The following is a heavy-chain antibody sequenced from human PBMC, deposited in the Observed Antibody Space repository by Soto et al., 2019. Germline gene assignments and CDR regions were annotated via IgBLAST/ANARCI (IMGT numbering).Heavy chain of an antibody. V-gene: IGHV2-5*01. CDR1: GFSLSNPGVG. J-gene: IGHJ4*02. Sequence: QIALMESDPTLVKPTQTLTLTCTFSGFSLSNPGVGMGWVRQPPGKALQWLVVIYWNDDRRYSPSLKTRLTITKDTSKNQVVLTMTDMDPVDTATYYCAHGGPAASLDFWGQGTLVTVSS. CDR2: IYWNDDR. D-gene: IGHD2-2*01. CDR3: AHGGPAASLDF.